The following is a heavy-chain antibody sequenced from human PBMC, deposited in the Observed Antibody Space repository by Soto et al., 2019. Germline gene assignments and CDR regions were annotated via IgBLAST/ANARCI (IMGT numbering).Heavy chain of an antibody. CDR2: IYYSGST. D-gene: IGHD2-15*01. Sequence: SETLSLTCTVSGGSISSSSYYWGWIRQPPGKGLEWIGSIYYSGSTYYNPSLKSRVTISVDTSKNQFFLKLSSVTAADTAVYYCARRERIVVVVADYGMDVWGQGTTVT. CDR1: GGSISSSSYY. J-gene: IGHJ6*01. V-gene: IGHV4-39*01. CDR3: ARRERIVVVVADYGMDV.